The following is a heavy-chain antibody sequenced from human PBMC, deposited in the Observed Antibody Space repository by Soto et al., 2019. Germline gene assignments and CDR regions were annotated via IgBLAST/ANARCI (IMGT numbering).Heavy chain of an antibody. CDR3: ALALGPTTGLDY. Sequence: SETLSLTCSVSGASTVSHYHWTWIRQPPGKGLEWMGCIFNSGTTFYNPSLTSRLSISMDTSGNHFSLELRSVTAADTAVYYCALALGPTTGLDYWGQGTLVTVSS. V-gene: IGHV4-31*02. CDR1: GASTVSHYH. D-gene: IGHD1-26*01. CDR2: IFNSGTT. J-gene: IGHJ4*02.